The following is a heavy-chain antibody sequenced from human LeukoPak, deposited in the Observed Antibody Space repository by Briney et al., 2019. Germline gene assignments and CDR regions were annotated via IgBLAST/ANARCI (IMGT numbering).Heavy chain of an antibody. V-gene: IGHV3-33*01. Sequence: PGRSLRLSCAASGFTFSSYGMHWVRQAPGKGLEWVAVIWYDGSNKYYADSVKGRFTISRDNSKNTLYLQMNSLRAEDTAVYYCARRPGLFHDAFDIWGQGTMVTVSS. CDR1: GFTFSSYG. CDR2: IWYDGSNK. CDR3: ARRPGLFHDAFDI. D-gene: IGHD3/OR15-3a*01. J-gene: IGHJ3*02.